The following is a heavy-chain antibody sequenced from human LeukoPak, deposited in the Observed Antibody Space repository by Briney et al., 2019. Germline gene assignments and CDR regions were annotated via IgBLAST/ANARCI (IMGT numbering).Heavy chain of an antibody. Sequence: SETLSLTCAVYGGSFSGYYWSWIRQPPGKGLEWIGEINHSGSANYNPSLKSRVTISVDTSKNQFSLKLSSVTAADTAVYYCARGDYGSGSHWGQGTLVTVSS. J-gene: IGHJ4*02. CDR3: ARGDYGSGSH. CDR2: INHSGSA. V-gene: IGHV4-34*01. D-gene: IGHD3-10*01. CDR1: GGSFSGYY.